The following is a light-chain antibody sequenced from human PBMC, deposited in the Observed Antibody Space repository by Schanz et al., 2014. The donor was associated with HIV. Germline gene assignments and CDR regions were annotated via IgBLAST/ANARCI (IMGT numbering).Light chain of an antibody. CDR3: ATWDGSLGGPV. CDR1: SSNIGSNT. V-gene: IGLV1-44*01. J-gene: IGLJ3*02. CDR2: SDD. Sequence: QSVLTQPPSVSGTPGQNVIISCSGSSSNIGSNTVDWYQPPPGTAPKLLIYSDDQRPSGVPDRFSGSKSGTSASLAVSGLRSEDEADYYCATWDGSLGGPVFGGGTKLTVL.